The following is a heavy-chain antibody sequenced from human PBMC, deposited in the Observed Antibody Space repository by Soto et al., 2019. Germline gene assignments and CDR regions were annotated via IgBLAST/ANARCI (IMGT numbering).Heavy chain of an antibody. CDR3: ARLYCSSTSCSDY. Sequence: EVQLVESGGGLVQPGGSLRLSCAASGFTFSSYSMNWVRQAPGKGLEWVLYISSSSSTIYYADSVKGRFTISRDNAKNSLYLQMNSLRAEDTAVYYCARLYCSSTSCSDYWGQGTLVTVSS. CDR1: GFTFSSYS. CDR2: ISSSSSTI. D-gene: IGHD2-2*01. V-gene: IGHV3-48*01. J-gene: IGHJ4*02.